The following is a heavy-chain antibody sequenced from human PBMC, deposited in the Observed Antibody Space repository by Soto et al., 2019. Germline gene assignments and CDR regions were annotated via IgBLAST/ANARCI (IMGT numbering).Heavy chain of an antibody. J-gene: IGHJ4*02. Sequence: PGGSLRLSCEASGFSLSNYAMSWVRQAPAKGLEWVSSIDSSDGRTHYADSVKGRFTISRDNSKNTLYLQMNSLRAEDTAVYYCAKDPRVTTAYYFDYWGQGTLVTVSS. D-gene: IGHD4-17*01. CDR1: GFSLSNYA. CDR2: IDSSDGRT. CDR3: AKDPRVTTAYYFDY. V-gene: IGHV3-23*01.